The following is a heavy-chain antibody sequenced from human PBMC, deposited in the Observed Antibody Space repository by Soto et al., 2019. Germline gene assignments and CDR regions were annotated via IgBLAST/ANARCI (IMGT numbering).Heavy chain of an antibody. CDR1: GGTFSSYA. Sequence: GASVKVSCKASGGTFSSYAISWVRQAPGQGLEWMGGIIPIFGTANYAQKFQGRVTITADESTSTAYMELSSLRSEDTAVYYCASIGGVIVVVPAAIRPYYYGMDVWGQGTTVTVS. D-gene: IGHD2-2*02. CDR2: IIPIFGTA. J-gene: IGHJ6*02. CDR3: ASIGGVIVVVPAAIRPYYYGMDV. V-gene: IGHV1-69*13.